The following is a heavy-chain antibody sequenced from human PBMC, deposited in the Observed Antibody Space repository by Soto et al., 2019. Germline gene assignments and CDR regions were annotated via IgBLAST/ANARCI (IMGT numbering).Heavy chain of an antibody. V-gene: IGHV1-18*01. CDR1: GYTFTSYG. CDR3: ARVTFDTIFGVVIIGWFDP. J-gene: IGHJ5*02. Sequence: ASVKVSCKASGYTFTSYGISWVRQAPGQGLEWMGWISAYNGNTNYAQKLQGRVTMTTDTSTSTAYMELRSLRSDDTAVYYCARVTFDTIFGVVIIGWFDPWGQGTLVTVSS. CDR2: ISAYNGNT. D-gene: IGHD3-3*01.